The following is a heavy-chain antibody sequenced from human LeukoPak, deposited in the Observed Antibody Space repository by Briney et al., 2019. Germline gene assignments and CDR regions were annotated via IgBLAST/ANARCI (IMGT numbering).Heavy chain of an antibody. CDR3: ARLRRDINDWYADDC. CDR1: GGPVNTYY. Sequence: SETLSLTCSVSGGPVNTYYGSWIRQSAGKGLEWIGRISITEGTNYNPSLKSRVSMSVDASKNQVSLKLGSVTAADTAVYYCARLRRDINDWYADDCWGQGTLVTVSS. V-gene: IGHV4-4*07. CDR2: ISITEGT. D-gene: IGHD6-19*01. J-gene: IGHJ4*02.